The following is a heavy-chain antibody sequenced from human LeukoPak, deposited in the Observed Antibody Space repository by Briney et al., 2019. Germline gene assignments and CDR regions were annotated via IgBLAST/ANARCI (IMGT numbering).Heavy chain of an antibody. CDR1: GFTFSSYS. CDR2: IYSGGST. Sequence: GGSLRLSCAASGFTFSSYSMSWVRQAPGKGLKWVSVIYSGGSTYYADSVKGRFTISRDNSKNTLYLQMNSLRAEDTAVYYCARAHSSSWQNYYYGMDVWGQGTTVTVSS. CDR3: ARAHSSSWQNYYYGMDV. J-gene: IGHJ6*02. V-gene: IGHV3-53*01. D-gene: IGHD6-13*01.